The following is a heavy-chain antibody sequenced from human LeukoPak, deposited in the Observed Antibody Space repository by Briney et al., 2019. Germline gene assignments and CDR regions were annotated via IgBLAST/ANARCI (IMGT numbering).Heavy chain of an antibody. J-gene: IGHJ4*02. D-gene: IGHD6-6*01. CDR3: ARFVRQYSSSFRVDY. V-gene: IGHV4-34*01. Sequence: PSETLSLTCAVYGGSFSGYYWSWIRQPPGKGLEWIGEINHSGSTNYNPSLKSRVTISVDTSKNQFSLKLSSVTAADTAVYYCARFVRQYSSSFRVDYWGQGTLVTVSS. CDR2: INHSGST. CDR1: GGSFSGYY.